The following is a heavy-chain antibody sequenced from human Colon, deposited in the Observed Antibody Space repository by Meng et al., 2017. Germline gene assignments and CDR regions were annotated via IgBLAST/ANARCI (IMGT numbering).Heavy chain of an antibody. CDR2: INTNTGNP. D-gene: IGHD6-13*01. CDR1: GYTFTSYA. J-gene: IGHJ4*02. CDR3: ARERPENHRYSSSWCLDY. Sequence: ASVKVSCKASGYTFTSYAMNWVRQAPGQGLEWMGWINTNTGNPTYAQGFTGRFVFSLDTSVSTAYRQISSLKAEDTAVYYCARERPENHRYSSSWCLDYWGQGTLVTVSS. V-gene: IGHV7-4-1*02.